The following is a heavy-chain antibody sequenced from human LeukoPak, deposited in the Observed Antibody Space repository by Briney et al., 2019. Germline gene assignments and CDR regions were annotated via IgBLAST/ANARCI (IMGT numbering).Heavy chain of an antibody. V-gene: IGHV1-3*01. CDR1: GYTFTSYA. D-gene: IGHD6-19*01. CDR2: INAGNGNT. CDR3: ASTNSSGWYRDYYGMDV. Sequence: ASVKVSCKASGYTFTSYAMHWVRQAPGQRLEWMGWINAGNGNTKYSQKFQGRVTITRDTSAGTAYMELSSLRSEDTAVYYCASTNSSGWYRDYYGMDVWGQGTTVTVSS. J-gene: IGHJ6*02.